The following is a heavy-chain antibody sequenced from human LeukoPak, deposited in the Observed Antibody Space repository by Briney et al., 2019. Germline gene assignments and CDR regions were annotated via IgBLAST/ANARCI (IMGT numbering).Heavy chain of an antibody. CDR2: INHSGST. J-gene: IGHJ4*02. Sequence: SETLSLTCAVYGGAFSGYYWSWIRQPPGKGLEWIGEINHSGSTNYNPSLKSRVTISVDTSKNQFSLKLSSVTAADTAVYYCARGARIAVAGTWGYCGQGTLVTLSS. D-gene: IGHD6-19*01. CDR1: GGAFSGYY. CDR3: ARGARIAVAGTWGY. V-gene: IGHV4-34*01.